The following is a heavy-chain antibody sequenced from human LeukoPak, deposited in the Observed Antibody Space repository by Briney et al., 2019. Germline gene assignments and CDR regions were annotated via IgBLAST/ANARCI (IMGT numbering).Heavy chain of an antibody. Sequence: PGGSLRLSCAASGFSFSSYGMHWVRQAPGKGLEWVAVISYDGSNKYYADSVKGRFTISRDNSKNTLYLQMNSLRAEDTAVYYCAANGAAAPGMDVWGQGTTVTVS. CDR2: ISYDGSNK. D-gene: IGHD6-13*01. CDR3: AANGAAAPGMDV. CDR1: GFSFSSYG. V-gene: IGHV3-30*03. J-gene: IGHJ6*02.